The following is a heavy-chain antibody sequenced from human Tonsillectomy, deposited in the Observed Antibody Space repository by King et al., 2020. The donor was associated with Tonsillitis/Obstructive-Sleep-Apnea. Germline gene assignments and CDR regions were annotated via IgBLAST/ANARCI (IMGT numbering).Heavy chain of an antibody. CDR1: GGSISSSSYY. V-gene: IGHV4-39*01. Sequence: QLQESGPGLVKPSETLSLTCTVSGGSISSSSYYWGWIRQPPGKGLEWIGSIYYSGSTYYNPSLKSLVTISVDTSKNQFSLKLSSVTAADTAVYYCARSSTTGTTDWFDPWGQGTLVTVSS. D-gene: IGHD1-1*01. CDR3: ARSSTTGTTDWFDP. CDR2: IYYSGST. J-gene: IGHJ5*02.